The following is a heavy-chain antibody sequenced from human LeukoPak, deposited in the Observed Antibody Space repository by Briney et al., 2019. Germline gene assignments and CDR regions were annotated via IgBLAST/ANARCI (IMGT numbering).Heavy chain of an antibody. CDR1: GYTFTSYS. V-gene: IGHV1-18*01. CDR2: ISAYNGNT. Sequence: EASVKVSCKASGYTFTSYSMSWVRQAPGQGLEWMGWISAYNGNTKYAQKFQDRVTMTTDSSTATAYMELRSLRSDDTAVYYCARGGDSGSYWGQGTLVTVSS. J-gene: IGHJ4*02. CDR3: ARGGDSGSY.